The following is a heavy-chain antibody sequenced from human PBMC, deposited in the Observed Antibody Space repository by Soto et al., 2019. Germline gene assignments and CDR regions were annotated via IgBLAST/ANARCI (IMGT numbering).Heavy chain of an antibody. Sequence: SETLSLTCTVSGGSISSYYWGWIRQPPGKGLEWIGSIYYSGSTYYNPSLKSRVTISVDTSKNQFSLKLSSVTAADTAVYYCACIFSGGYGYGFYYYGMDVWGQGTTVTVSS. CDR1: GGSISSYY. CDR3: ACIFSGGYGYGFYYYGMDV. J-gene: IGHJ6*02. V-gene: IGHV4-39*01. CDR2: IYYSGST. D-gene: IGHD5-18*01.